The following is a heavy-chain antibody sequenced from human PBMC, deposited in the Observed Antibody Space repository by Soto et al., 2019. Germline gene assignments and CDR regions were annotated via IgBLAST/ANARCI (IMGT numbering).Heavy chain of an antibody. CDR3: AREDARGNWFDP. J-gene: IGHJ5*02. CDR2: ISAYNGNT. CDR1: GYTITGDG. D-gene: IGHD2-2*01. Sequence: AASVKRDWKGAGYTITGDGISWVLHAPGQGLEWMGWISAYNGNTNYAQKLQGRVTMTTDTSTSTAYMELRSLRSDDTAVYYCAREDARGNWFDPWGQGTLVTVSS. V-gene: IGHV1-18*01.